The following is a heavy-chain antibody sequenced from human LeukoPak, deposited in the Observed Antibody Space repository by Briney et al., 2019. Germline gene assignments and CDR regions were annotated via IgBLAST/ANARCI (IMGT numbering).Heavy chain of an antibody. Sequence: SETLSLTCAVYDGSFSGYYWSWIRQPPGKGLEWIGEMNHSGSTNYNPSLKSRVTISVDTSKNQFSLKLSSVTAADTAVYYCAPPPYYYEANGYSVAWGQGTLVTVSS. CDR2: MNHSGST. J-gene: IGHJ5*02. V-gene: IGHV4-34*01. CDR3: APPPYYYEANGYSVA. CDR1: DGSFSGYY. D-gene: IGHD3-22*01.